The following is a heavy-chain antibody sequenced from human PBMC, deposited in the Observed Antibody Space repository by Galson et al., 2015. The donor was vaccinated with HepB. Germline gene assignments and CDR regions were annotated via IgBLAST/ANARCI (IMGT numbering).Heavy chain of an antibody. Sequence: ETLSLTCGVSDYSIRSSYYWGWIRQSPGKGLEWIGSIFYSGITHYNPSLNSRVTMTVDTPKNQFSLRLTSVTAADTAVYYCARSNSGGFYGDFDYWGQGTLVTVSS. D-gene: IGHD1-26*01. CDR3: ARSNSGGFYGDFDY. J-gene: IGHJ4*02. V-gene: IGHV4-38-2*01. CDR2: IFYSGIT. CDR1: DYSIRSSYY.